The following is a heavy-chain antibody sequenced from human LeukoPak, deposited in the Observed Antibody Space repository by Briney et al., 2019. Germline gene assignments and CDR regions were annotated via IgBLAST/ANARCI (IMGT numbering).Heavy chain of an antibody. CDR3: ARTYYFDY. CDR2: ISYDGSNK. Sequence: GGSLRLSCAASGFTFSSYAMHWVRQAPGKGLEWVAVISYDGSNKYYADSVKGRFTISRDNSKNTLYLQMNSLRAEDTAVYYCARTYYFDYWGQGTLVTVSS. V-gene: IGHV3-30-3*01. CDR1: GFTFSSYA. J-gene: IGHJ4*02.